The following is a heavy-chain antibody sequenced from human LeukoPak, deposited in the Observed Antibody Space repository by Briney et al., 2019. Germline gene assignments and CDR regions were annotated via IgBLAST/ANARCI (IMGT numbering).Heavy chain of an antibody. Sequence: GGSLRLSCAASGFIFSTYAMSWVRQAPGKGLEWVSALSGSDDKTFYADSVKGRFTISRDNSKNTLYLQMNSLRAEDTAVYYCGKDLNYGLDYWGQGTLVTVSS. J-gene: IGHJ4*02. CDR3: GKDLNYGLDY. CDR1: GFIFSTYA. D-gene: IGHD4-11*01. V-gene: IGHV3-23*01. CDR2: LSGSDDKT.